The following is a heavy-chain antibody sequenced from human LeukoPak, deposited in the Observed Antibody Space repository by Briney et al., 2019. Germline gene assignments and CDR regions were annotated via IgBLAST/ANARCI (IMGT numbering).Heavy chain of an antibody. Sequence: GESLKISCNGSGYTFTSHWIGWVRQMPGKGLEWMGIIYPGDSDTRYSPSFQGQVTISVDKSISTAYLQWSSLKASDTAIYYCARVWPATTIPVFDYWGQGTLVTVSS. D-gene: IGHD2-2*02. J-gene: IGHJ4*02. CDR3: ARVWPATTIPVFDY. CDR1: GYTFTSHW. CDR2: IYPGDSDT. V-gene: IGHV5-51*01.